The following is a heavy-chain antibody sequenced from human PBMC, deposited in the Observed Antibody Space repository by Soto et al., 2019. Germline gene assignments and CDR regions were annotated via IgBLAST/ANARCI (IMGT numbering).Heavy chain of an antibody. Sequence: EVQLVESGGGLVKPGGSLRLSCAASGFTFSNAWMSWVRQAPGKGLEWVGRIKSKTDGGTTDYAAPVKGRFTISRDDSKNTLYLQMNSLKTEDTAVYYCTTALCDNWNYLCAFDIWGQGTMVTVSS. CDR3: TTALCDNWNYLCAFDI. CDR2: IKSKTDGGTT. D-gene: IGHD1-7*01. V-gene: IGHV3-15*01. J-gene: IGHJ3*02. CDR1: GFTFSNAW.